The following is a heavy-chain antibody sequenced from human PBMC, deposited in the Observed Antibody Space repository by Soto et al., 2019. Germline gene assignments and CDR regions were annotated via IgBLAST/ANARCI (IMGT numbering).Heavy chain of an antibody. J-gene: IGHJ6*02. CDR3: ARGKNFWSGYPTTRAYYYGMDV. CDR1: GGTFSSYA. V-gene: IGHV1-69*13. Sequence: GASVKVSCKASGGTFSSYAISWVRQAPGQGLEWMGGIIPIFGTANYAQKFQGRVTITADESTSTAYMELSSLRSEDTAVYYCARGKNFWSGYPTTRAYYYGMDVWGQGTTVTVSS. CDR2: IIPIFGTA. D-gene: IGHD3-3*01.